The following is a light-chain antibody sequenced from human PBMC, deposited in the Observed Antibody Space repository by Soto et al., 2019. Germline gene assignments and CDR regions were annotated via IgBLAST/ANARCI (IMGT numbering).Light chain of an antibody. CDR2: GNN. V-gene: IGLV1-40*01. J-gene: IGLJ1*01. CDR3: QSYDSSLNAYV. Sequence: QSVLAQPPSVSGAPGQRVTISCTGSSSNIGAGFDVNWYHQLPGTAPKLLVYGNNNRPSGVPDRFSGSRSGTSASLAITGLQAMDEADYYCQSYDSSLNAYVFGTGTKVTVL. CDR1: SSNIGAGFD.